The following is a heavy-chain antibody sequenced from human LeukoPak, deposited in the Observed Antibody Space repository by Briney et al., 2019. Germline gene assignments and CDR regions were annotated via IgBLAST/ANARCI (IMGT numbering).Heavy chain of an antibody. Sequence: PGGSLSLSCAASGFTDSSNYMRWVRQAPAKGLEWVSVIYSGSSTYYADSVKGRFTISRDNSKNTLYLQMNSLRAEDTAVYYWAREDKVTPFDYWGQGTLVTVSS. CDR2: IYSGSST. CDR1: GFTDSSNY. V-gene: IGHV3-66*01. D-gene: IGHD4-23*01. J-gene: IGHJ4*02. CDR3: AREDKVTPFDY.